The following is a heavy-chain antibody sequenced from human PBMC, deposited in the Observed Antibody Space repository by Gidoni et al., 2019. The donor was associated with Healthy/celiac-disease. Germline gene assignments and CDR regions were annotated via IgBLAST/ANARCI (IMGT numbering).Heavy chain of an antibody. V-gene: IGHV4-34*01. J-gene: IGHJ4*02. D-gene: IGHD2-2*01. Sequence: VQLQQWGAGLLKPSGTRPPPCPSIVGSSSGYYWSWIRQPPGKGLEWIGEINHSGSTNYNPSLKSRVTISVDTSKNQFSLKLSSVTAADTAVYYCARRGSVVVPAANRAFDYWGQGTLVTVSS. CDR2: INHSGST. CDR1: VGSSSGYY. CDR3: ARRGSVVVPAANRAFDY.